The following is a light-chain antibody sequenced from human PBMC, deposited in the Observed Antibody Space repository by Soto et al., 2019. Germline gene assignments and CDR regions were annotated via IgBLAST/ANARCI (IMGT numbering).Light chain of an antibody. J-gene: IGKJ1*01. CDR2: AAS. CDR3: QQYDGYFPA. V-gene: IGKV1-5*01. Sequence: DIQMTQSPSTVSAAVGDRVTITCRASQSISTWLAWYQQKPGKAPKLLIYAASTLESRVPSRFSGSGSGTEFALTISSLQADEFATYYCQQYDGYFPAFGQGTKVEIK. CDR1: QSISTW.